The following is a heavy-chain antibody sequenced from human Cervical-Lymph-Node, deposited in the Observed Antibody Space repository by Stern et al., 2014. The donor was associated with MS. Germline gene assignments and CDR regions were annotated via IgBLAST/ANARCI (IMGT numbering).Heavy chain of an antibody. CDR3: ARDLSGRSDS. CDR2: INEDGHLT. D-gene: IGHD1-26*01. V-gene: IGHV3-74*03. J-gene: IGHJ4*02. Sequence: EVQLVESGGRLVQPGGSLRLSCEDSGYTFSRFWMHWVRQVPGKGLVGVSRINEDGHLTAYADSVRGRFTISRDNAKRTLYLQMNSLGAEDTAIYYCARDLSGRSDSWGQGTLVTVSS. CDR1: GYTFSRFW.